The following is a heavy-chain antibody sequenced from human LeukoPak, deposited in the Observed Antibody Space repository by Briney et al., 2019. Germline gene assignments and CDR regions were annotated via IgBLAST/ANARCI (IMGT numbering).Heavy chain of an antibody. CDR2: IKTDGSST. V-gene: IGHV3-74*01. D-gene: IGHD7-27*01. CDR3: ARDVTANWGLY. CDR1: GFTFSSYW. J-gene: IGHJ4*02. Sequence: PGGSLRLSCAASGFTFSSYWMDWVRQAPGKGLVWVSRIKTDGSSTSYADSVKGRFTISRDNAKNTLYLQMNSLRAEDTAMYYCARDVTANWGLYWGQGTLVTVSS.